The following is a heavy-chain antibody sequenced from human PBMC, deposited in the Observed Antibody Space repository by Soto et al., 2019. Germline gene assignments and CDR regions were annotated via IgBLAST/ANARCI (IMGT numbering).Heavy chain of an antibody. Sequence: QVQLVESGGGLVKPGGSLRLSCAASGFTFSDYYMSWIRQAPGKGLEWVSYISSTGNTVYYVDSVKGRFTISRDNAKNPLALEMNSLGAEDTAVYYCGGGRRFGIAGAGGWFDPWGQGTLVTVSS. CDR2: ISSTGNTV. CDR3: GGGRRFGIAGAGGWFDP. D-gene: IGHD6-19*01. J-gene: IGHJ5*02. CDR1: GFTFSDYY. V-gene: IGHV3-11*01.